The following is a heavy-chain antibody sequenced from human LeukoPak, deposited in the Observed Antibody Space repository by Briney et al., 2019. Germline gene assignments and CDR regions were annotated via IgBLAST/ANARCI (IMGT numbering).Heavy chain of an antibody. D-gene: IGHD6-13*01. CDR1: GFTFSSYG. J-gene: IGHJ5*02. Sequence: GGSLRLSCAASGFTFSSYGMHWVRQAPGKGLEWEAVISYDGSNKYYADSVKGRFTISRDNSKNTLYLQMNSLRAGDTAVYYCAKGRIAAAGLFDPWGQGTLVTVSS. V-gene: IGHV3-30*18. CDR2: ISYDGSNK. CDR3: AKGRIAAAGLFDP.